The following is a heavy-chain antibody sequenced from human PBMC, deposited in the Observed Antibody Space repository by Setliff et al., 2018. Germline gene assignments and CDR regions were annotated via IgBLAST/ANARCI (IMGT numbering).Heavy chain of an antibody. CDR1: GYTFNSYG. CDR2: ISSYNGNT. V-gene: IGHV1-18*01. Sequence: ASVKVSCKASGYTFNSYGINWVRQAAGQGLEWVGWISSYNGNTKYAQKFQGRVTMTTDRTTRTAYMELRSLISDDTAVYYCARCLAFVVCYDRGAFDFWGQGTMVTVSS. J-gene: IGHJ4*03. CDR3: ARCLAFVVCYDRGAFDF. D-gene: IGHD5-12*01.